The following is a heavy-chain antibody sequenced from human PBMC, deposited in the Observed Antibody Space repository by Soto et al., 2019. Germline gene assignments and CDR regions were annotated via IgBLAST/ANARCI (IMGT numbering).Heavy chain of an antibody. D-gene: IGHD3-3*01. Sequence: SGESLKISCKGSGYSFTSYWIGWVRQMPGKGLEWMGIIYPGDSDTRYSPSFQGQVTISADKSISTAYLQWSSLKASDTAMYYCARQPKSGYYGPTAKIRPYYYYYGMDVWGQGTTVTVSS. V-gene: IGHV5-51*01. J-gene: IGHJ6*02. CDR2: IYPGDSDT. CDR3: ARQPKSGYYGPTAKIRPYYYYYGMDV. CDR1: GYSFTSYW.